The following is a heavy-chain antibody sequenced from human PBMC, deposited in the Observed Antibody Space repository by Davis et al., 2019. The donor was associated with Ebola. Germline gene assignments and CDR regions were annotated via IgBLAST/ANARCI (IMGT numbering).Heavy chain of an antibody. CDR2: ISQDGSEK. V-gene: IGHV3-7*01. J-gene: IGHJ6*02. CDR3: ARRIILSSRGGVDV. CDR1: GFTFSTYW. D-gene: IGHD2-8*02. Sequence: PGGSLRLSCAASGFTFSTYWMNWVRQAPGQGLEWVASISQDGSEKYYVDSVKGRFTISRDNAKDSLYLHMNSLRDEDMAVYYCARRIILSSRGGVDVWGQGTTVIVSS.